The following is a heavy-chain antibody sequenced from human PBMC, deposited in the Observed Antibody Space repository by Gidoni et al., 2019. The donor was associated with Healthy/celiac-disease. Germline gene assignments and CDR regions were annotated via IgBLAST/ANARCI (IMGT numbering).Heavy chain of an antibody. CDR1: GGTFSSYA. CDR2: IIPLRGIA. D-gene: IGHD2-21*02. CDR3: ARAVFHVVVTEVLYYYGMDV. V-gene: IGHV1-69*04. Sequence: QVQLVQSGAEVKKPGSSVKVSCKASGGTFSSYAFSWVRQAPGQGLEWMGRIIPLRGIANDAKKFQGKVTITADKSTSTAYMELSSLRSEDTAVYYCARAVFHVVVTEVLYYYGMDVWGQGTTVTVSS. J-gene: IGHJ6*02.